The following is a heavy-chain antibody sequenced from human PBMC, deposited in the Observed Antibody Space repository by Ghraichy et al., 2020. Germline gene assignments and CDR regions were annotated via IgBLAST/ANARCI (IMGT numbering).Heavy chain of an antibody. CDR2: IIPICGTA. Sequence: SVKVSCKASGGTFSSYAISWVRQAPGQGLEWMGGIIPICGTANYAQKFQGRVTITADESTSTAYMELSSLRSEDTAVYYCASNSLDYYDSSGYSPLDYWGQGTLVTVSS. CDR3: ASNSLDYYDSSGYSPLDY. CDR1: GGTFSSYA. D-gene: IGHD3-22*01. J-gene: IGHJ4*02. V-gene: IGHV1-69*13.